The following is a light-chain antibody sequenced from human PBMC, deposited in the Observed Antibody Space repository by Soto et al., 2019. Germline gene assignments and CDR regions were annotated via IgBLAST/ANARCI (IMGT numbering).Light chain of an antibody. J-gene: IGKJ1*01. Sequence: EIVMTQSPATLSVSPGERATLSCRASQSVSGNLSWYQQKPGQAPRLLIYGASTRATGIPARFSGSGSGTESTLTISSLQSEDFAVYYCQQYNNWPPSFGKGTKVEIK. CDR1: QSVSGN. CDR3: QQYNNWPPS. CDR2: GAS. V-gene: IGKV3-15*01.